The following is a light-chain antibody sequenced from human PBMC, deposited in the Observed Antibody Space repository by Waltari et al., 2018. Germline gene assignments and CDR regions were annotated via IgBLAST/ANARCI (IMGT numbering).Light chain of an antibody. CDR1: QSVNNNY. V-gene: IGKV3-20*01. J-gene: IGKJ2*03. CDR3: QQYGNTPYS. Sequence: EIVLTQSPGTLSLSPGERATLSCRASQSVNNNYLAWHQQKPGQAPRLLIYGASARATCIPDRFSGSGCGTDFTLTISRLDPEDSAVYYCQQYGNTPYSFGQGTRLDIK. CDR2: GAS.